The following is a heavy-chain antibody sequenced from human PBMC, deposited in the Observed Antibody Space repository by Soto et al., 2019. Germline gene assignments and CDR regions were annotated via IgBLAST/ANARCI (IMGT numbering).Heavy chain of an antibody. D-gene: IGHD3-10*01. CDR1: GGSFSGYY. V-gene: IGHV4-34*01. CDR3: ARARITMVRGVPLDY. CDR2: INHSVST. J-gene: IGHJ4*02. Sequence: QVQLQQWGAGLLKPSETLSLTCAVYGGSFSGYYWSWIRQPPGKGLEWIGEINHSVSTNYNPSLKSRVTISVDASKNQFSLKLSSVTAADTAVYYCARARITMVRGVPLDYWGQGTLVTVSS.